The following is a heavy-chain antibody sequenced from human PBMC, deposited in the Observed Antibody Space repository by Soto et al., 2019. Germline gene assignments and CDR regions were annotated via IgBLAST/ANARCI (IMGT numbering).Heavy chain of an antibody. J-gene: IGHJ6*02. Sequence: ASVKVSCKVSGYTLTELSMHWVRQAPGKGLEWMGGFDPEDGETIYAQKFQGRVTMTEDTSTDTAYMELSSLRPEDTAVYYCATRITMIVVATPGGMDVWGQGTTVTVSS. D-gene: IGHD3-22*01. CDR3: ATRITMIVVATPGGMDV. V-gene: IGHV1-24*01. CDR2: FDPEDGET. CDR1: GYTLTELS.